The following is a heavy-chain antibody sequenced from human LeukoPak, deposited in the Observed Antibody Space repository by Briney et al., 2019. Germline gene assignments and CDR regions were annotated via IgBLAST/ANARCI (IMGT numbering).Heavy chain of an antibody. CDR1: GFTFDDYT. J-gene: IGHJ6*03. CDR2: TSWDGGST. D-gene: IGHD6-13*01. V-gene: IGHV3-43*01. CDR3: AKDSLIAAYYMDV. Sequence: PGGSLRLSCAASGFTFDDYTMHWVRQAPGKGLEWVSLTSWDGGSTYYADSVKGRFTISRDNSKNSLYLQMNSLRTEDTALYYCAKDSLIAAYYMDVWGKGTTVTVSS.